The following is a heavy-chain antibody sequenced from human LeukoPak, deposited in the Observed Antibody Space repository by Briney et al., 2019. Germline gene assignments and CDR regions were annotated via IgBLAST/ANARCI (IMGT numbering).Heavy chain of an antibody. J-gene: IGHJ3*02. CDR1: GFTFSTYA. CDR3: ARAPKGATIDAFDI. CDR2: ISYDGSSK. D-gene: IGHD1-26*01. V-gene: IGHV3-30*04. Sequence: GRSLRLSRAASGFTFSTYAMHWVRQAPGKGLEWVAVISYDGSSKYYADSVKGRFTISRDNSKNTLYLQMNSLRAEDTAVYYCARAPKGATIDAFDIWGQGTMVTVSS.